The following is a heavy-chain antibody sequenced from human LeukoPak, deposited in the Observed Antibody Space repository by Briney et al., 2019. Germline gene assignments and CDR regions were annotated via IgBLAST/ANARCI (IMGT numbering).Heavy chain of an antibody. CDR3: ARESPVGIQLWYDY. D-gene: IGHD5-18*01. V-gene: IGHV1-2*02. Sequence: ASVKVSCKASGYTFTGYYMHWVRQAPGQGLEWMGWINPNSGGTNYAQKFQCRVTMTRDTSISTAYMELSRLRSDDTAVYYCARESPVGIQLWYDYWGQGTLVTVSS. CDR2: INPNSGGT. CDR1: GYTFTGYY. J-gene: IGHJ4*02.